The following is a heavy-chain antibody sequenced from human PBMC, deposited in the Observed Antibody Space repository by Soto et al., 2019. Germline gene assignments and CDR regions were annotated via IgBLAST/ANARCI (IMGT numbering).Heavy chain of an antibody. CDR1: GGSISSGGYY. D-gene: IGHD2-21*02. V-gene: IGHV4-61*08. Sequence: ASETLSLTCTVSGGSISSGGYYWSWIRQHPGKGLEWIGYIYYSGSPVYNPSLKSRVTISVDTSKNQFYLKVNSVTAADTAVYYCARDLWGYCGTDCYPLDVWGQGTTVTVSS. CDR2: IYYSGSP. J-gene: IGHJ6*02. CDR3: ARDLWGYCGTDCYPLDV.